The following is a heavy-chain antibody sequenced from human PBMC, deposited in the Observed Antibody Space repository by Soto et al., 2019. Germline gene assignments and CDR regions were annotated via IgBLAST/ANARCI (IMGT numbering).Heavy chain of an antibody. CDR1: GFTFSSYA. V-gene: IGHV3-23*01. Sequence: EVQLLESGGGLVQPGGSLRLSCAASGFTFSSYAMSWVRQAPGKGLEWVSAISGSGGSTYYADSVKGRFTISRDNSKNTLYLQMNSLRAEDTAVYYCAKIRYQLLGGTKNWFDPWGQGTLVTVSS. CDR3: AKIRYQLLGGTKNWFDP. D-gene: IGHD2-2*01. CDR2: ISGSGGST. J-gene: IGHJ5*02.